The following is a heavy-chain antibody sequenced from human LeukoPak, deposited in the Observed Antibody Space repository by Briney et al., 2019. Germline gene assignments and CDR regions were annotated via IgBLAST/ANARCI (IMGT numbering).Heavy chain of an antibody. J-gene: IGHJ4*02. CDR2: IKLDGSEK. V-gene: IGHV3-7*03. CDR1: GFSFGKYW. Sequence: GGSLRLSCVASGFSFGKYWMSWVRQAPGKGLEWVANIKLDGSEKNYVDSVKGRFTISRDNTKNSLYLQMNSLRAEDTAVFYCARDQYDTWSRRGNFDSWGQGTMVIVSS. CDR3: ARDQYDTWSRRGNFDS. D-gene: IGHD3/OR15-3a*01.